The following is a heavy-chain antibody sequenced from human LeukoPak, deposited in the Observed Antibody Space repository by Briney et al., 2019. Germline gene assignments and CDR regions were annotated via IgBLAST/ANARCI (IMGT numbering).Heavy chain of an antibody. Sequence: ASVKVSCKSSGYAFTNYYMHWVRQAPGQGLEWMGIINPSGGSTIYAQKFQGRVTMTRDTSTSTIYMELSSLRSEDTAVYYCAMRNSHIGGYRPSYYFDYWGQGTLVTVSS. J-gene: IGHJ4*02. D-gene: IGHD1-26*01. V-gene: IGHV1-46*01. CDR3: AMRNSHIGGYRPSYYFDY. CDR1: GYAFTNYY. CDR2: INPSGGST.